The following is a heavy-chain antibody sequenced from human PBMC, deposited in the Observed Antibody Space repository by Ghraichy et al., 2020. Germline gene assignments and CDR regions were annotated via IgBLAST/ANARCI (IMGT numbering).Heavy chain of an antibody. CDR2: ISGSGGNT. Sequence: LTLTCAASGFTFSSYAMSWVRQAPGKGLEWVSAISGSGGNTYYADSVKGRFTFSRDNSKNTLYLQMNSLRAEDTAVYYCAKDVGRGGGSCFHHWGQGTLVTVSS. J-gene: IGHJ1*01. V-gene: IGHV3-23*01. D-gene: IGHD2-15*01. CDR1: GFTFSSYA. CDR3: AKDVGRGGGSCFHH.